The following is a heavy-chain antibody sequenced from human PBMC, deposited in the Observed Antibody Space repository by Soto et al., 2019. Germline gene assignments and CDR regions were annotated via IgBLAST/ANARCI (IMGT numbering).Heavy chain of an antibody. CDR1: GYSFTSYW. V-gene: IGHV5-51*01. J-gene: IGHJ6*02. Sequence: GASLKISCKGSGYSFTSYWIGWVRQMPGKGLEWMGIIYPGDSDTRYSPSFQGQVTISADKSISTAYLQWSSLKASDTAVYYCANQKIRFSVAGTLYGLGVWGQGTTVTVSS. CDR3: ANQKIRFSVAGTLYGLGV. D-gene: IGHD6-19*01. CDR2: IYPGDSDT.